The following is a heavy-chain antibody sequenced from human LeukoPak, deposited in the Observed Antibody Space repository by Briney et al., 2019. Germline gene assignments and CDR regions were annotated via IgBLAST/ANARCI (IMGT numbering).Heavy chain of an antibody. Sequence: GRSLRLSCAASGFTFSSYGMYWVRQAPGKGLEWVAVIWYDGSNKYYADSVKGRFTISRDNSKNTLYLQMNSLRAEDTAVYYCARDYDFWSGFYYGMDVWGQGTTVTVSS. CDR3: ARDYDFWSGFYYGMDV. V-gene: IGHV3-33*01. CDR2: IWYDGSNK. CDR1: GFTFSSYG. J-gene: IGHJ6*02. D-gene: IGHD3-3*01.